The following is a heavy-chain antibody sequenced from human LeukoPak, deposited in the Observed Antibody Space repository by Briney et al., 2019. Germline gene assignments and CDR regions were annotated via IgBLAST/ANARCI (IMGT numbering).Heavy chain of an antibody. V-gene: IGHV3-7*03. D-gene: IGHD3-3*01. CDR1: GFTIDDYW. J-gene: IGHJ4*02. CDR3: ARVGVAGFDY. CDR2: IKEDVSDK. Sequence: GGSLRLSCAASGFTIDDYWMCWVRQAPGKGLEWVANIKEDVSDKYYVDSVKGRFTISRDNAKNSLYLQMSRLRAEDTAVYYCARVGVAGFDYWGQGILVTVSS.